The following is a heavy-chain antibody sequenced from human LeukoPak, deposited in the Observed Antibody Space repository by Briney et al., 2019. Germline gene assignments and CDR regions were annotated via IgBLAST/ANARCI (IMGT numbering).Heavy chain of an antibody. D-gene: IGHD7-27*01. J-gene: IGHJ4*02. CDR2: VSGSGGST. CDR3: AKALGTRSDY. Sequence: EWVSCVSGSGGSTYYADSVKCRFTISRDNSKNTLYLQMNSLRAEDTAVYYCAKALGTRSDYWGQGTLVTVSS. V-gene: IGHV3-23*01.